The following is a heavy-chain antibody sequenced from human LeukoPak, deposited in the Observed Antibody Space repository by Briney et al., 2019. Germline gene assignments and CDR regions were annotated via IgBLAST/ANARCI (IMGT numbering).Heavy chain of an antibody. V-gene: IGHV4-61*01. CDR1: GGSFSSGSYY. CDR2: IYYSGST. J-gene: IGHJ4*02. Sequence: SETLSLTCTVSGGSFSSGSYYWRWIRQPPGKGLEWIGYIYYSGSTNYNPSLKSRVTISVDTSKNQFSLKLSSVTAADTAVYYCARGVPPISIFGVVIRNGGYFDYWGQGTLVTVSS. CDR3: ARGVPPISIFGVVIRNGGYFDY. D-gene: IGHD3-3*01.